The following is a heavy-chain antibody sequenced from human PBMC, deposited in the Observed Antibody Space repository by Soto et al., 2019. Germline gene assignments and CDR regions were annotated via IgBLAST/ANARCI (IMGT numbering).Heavy chain of an antibody. D-gene: IGHD2-2*01. CDR3: RTYCSSTSCYRKAFDI. CDR2: IKSKTDGGTT. Sequence: GGSLRLSCAASGFTFSNAWMSWVRQAPGKGLEWVGRIKSKTDGGTTDYAAPVKGRFTISRDDSKNTLYLQMNSLKTEDTAVYYCRTYCSSTSCYRKAFDIWGQGTMVTVSS. J-gene: IGHJ3*02. CDR1: GFTFSNAW. V-gene: IGHV3-15*01.